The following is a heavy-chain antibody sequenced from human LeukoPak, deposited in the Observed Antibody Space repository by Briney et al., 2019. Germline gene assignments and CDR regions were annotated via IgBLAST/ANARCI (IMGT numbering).Heavy chain of an antibody. CDR1: GFTFSNYG. J-gene: IGHJ5*02. CDR2: IWYDGSNK. CDR3: AADIVVVPAAP. V-gene: IGHV3-33*01. Sequence: GGSLRLSCAASGFTFSNYGMHWVRQAPGKGLEWVAIIWYDGSNKYYADSVKGRFTISRDNSKNTLYLQMNSLRAEDTAVYYCAADIVVVPAAPWGQGTLVTVSS. D-gene: IGHD2-2*01.